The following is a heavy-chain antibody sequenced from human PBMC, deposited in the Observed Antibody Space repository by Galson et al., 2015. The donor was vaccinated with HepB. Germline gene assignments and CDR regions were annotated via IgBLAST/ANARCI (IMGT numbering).Heavy chain of an antibody. D-gene: IGHD3-9*01. V-gene: IGHV3-30*04. CDR3: AKDDNLLTGMAVS. CDR2: ISHHGTLK. J-gene: IGHJ5*02. CDR1: GFIFTDHA. Sequence: SLRLSCAASGFIFTDHAMHWVRQAPGKGLEWVAVISHHGTLKYYGDSVNGRFTISRDDSKNTVYLQMNSLRNDDTAIYYCAKDDNLLTGMAVSWGQGQMVIVSS.